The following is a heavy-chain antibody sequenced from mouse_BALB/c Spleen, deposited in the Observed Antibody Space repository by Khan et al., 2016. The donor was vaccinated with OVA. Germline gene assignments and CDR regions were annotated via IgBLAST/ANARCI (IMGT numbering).Heavy chain of an antibody. J-gene: IGHJ3*01. CDR1: GYTFTDYG. V-gene: IGHV1S137*01. Sequence: QVQLQQSGAELVRPGVSVKISCKGSGYTFTDYGIHWVKQSHAKSLEWIGVISTYYGDASYNQKFKGKATMTVDKSTSTAYIELARLTSEDAASYYCASYSSGEEFAYWGQGTLVTVSA. D-gene: IGHD3-1*01. CDR3: ASYSSGEEFAY. CDR2: ISTYYGDA.